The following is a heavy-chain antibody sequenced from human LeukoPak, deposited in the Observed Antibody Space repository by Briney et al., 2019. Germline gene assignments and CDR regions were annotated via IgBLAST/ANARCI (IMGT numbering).Heavy chain of an antibody. CDR3: ARGGGYYDILRKSWFDP. D-gene: IGHD3-9*01. J-gene: IGHJ5*02. V-gene: IGHV1-69*13. Sequence: ASVKVSCKASGGTFSSYAISWVRQAPGQGLEWMGGIIPIFGTANYAQKFQGRVTITADESTSTAYMELSSLRSADTAVYYCARGGGYYDILRKSWFDPWGQGTLVTVSS. CDR1: GGTFSSYA. CDR2: IIPIFGTA.